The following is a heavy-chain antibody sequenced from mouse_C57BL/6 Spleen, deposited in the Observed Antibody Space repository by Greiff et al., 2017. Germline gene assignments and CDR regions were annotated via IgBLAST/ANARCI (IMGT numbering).Heavy chain of an antibody. CDR3: AKDTANGYYPWFAY. D-gene: IGHD2-3*01. CDR1: GYAFSSSW. CDR2: IYPGDGDT. V-gene: IGHV1-82*01. Sequence: QVQLQQSGPELVKPGASVKISCKASGYAFSSSWMNWVKQRPGRGLVWIGRIYPGDGDTNYNGKFKGKATLTADKSSSTAYMKLSSLTSEDSAVYCCAKDTANGYYPWFAYWGQGTLVTVSA. J-gene: IGHJ3*01.